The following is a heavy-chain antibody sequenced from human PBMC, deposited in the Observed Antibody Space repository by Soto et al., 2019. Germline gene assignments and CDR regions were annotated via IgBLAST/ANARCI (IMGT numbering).Heavy chain of an antibody. J-gene: IGHJ5*02. D-gene: IGHD3-9*01. V-gene: IGHV1-3*01. Sequence: ASVKVSCKASGYTFTSYAMHWVRQAPGQRLEWMGWINAGNGNTKYSQKFQGRVTITRDTSASTAYMELSSLRSEDTAVYYCARDRHYDILTGYSENWFDPWGQGTLVTVSS. CDR1: GYTFTSYA. CDR2: INAGNGNT. CDR3: ARDRHYDILTGYSENWFDP.